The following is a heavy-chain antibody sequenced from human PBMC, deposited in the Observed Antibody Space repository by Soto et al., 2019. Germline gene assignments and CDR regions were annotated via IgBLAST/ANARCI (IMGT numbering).Heavy chain of an antibody. CDR1: GFTFSSYS. CDR2: ISSSSSYI. CDR3: ARPHISSIITFGGVIVTHYDH. D-gene: IGHD3-16*02. V-gene: IGHV3-21*01. Sequence: GGSLGLSCAASGFTFSSYSMNWVRQAPGKGLEWVSSISSSSSYIYYADSVKGRFTISRDNAKNSLYLQMNSLRAEDTAVYYCARPHISSIITFGGVIVTHYDHWGQGTLVTVSS. J-gene: IGHJ4*02.